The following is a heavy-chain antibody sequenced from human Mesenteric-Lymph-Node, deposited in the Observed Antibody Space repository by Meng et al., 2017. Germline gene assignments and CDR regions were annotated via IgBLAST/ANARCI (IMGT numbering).Heavy chain of an antibody. V-gene: IGHV3-74*01. Sequence: GESLKISCAASGFTFSSYWMHWVRQVPGKGLVWVSRINSDGNITSYADSVKGRFTISRDNAKNTLYLQMNSLRAEDTAIYYCACSRTFDYWGQGTLVTVFS. CDR2: INSDGNIT. CDR3: ACSRTFDY. J-gene: IGHJ4*02. CDR1: GFTFSSYW. D-gene: IGHD6-13*01.